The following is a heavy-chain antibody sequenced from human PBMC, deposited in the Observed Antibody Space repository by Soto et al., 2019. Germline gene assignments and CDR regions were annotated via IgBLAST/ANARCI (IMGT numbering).Heavy chain of an antibody. Sequence: SETLSLTCAVYGGSVNGYYWNWIRQPPGKGLEWIGEINHTGGTHYNPSLKGRVTMSVDTSKNQFSLRLSPVTAADTAIYYCATRITVFGLLIPPFDPWGQGTQVTSPQ. CDR3: ATRITVFGLLIPPFDP. CDR1: GGSVNGYY. CDR2: INHTGGT. J-gene: IGHJ5*02. V-gene: IGHV4-34*01. D-gene: IGHD3-3*01.